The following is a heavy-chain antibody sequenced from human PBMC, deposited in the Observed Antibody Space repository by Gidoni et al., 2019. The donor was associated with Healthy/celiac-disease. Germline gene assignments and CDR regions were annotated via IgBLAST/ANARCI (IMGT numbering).Heavy chain of an antibody. J-gene: IGHJ3*02. Sequence: EVQLVQSGAEVKKPGESLKISCKGSGYSFTSYWIGWVRQMPGKGLEWMGIIYPGDSYTRYSPSFQGQVTISADKSISTAYLQWSSLKASDTAMYYCARGGVYCGGDCYYDAFDIWGQGTMVTVSS. CDR1: GYSFTSYW. CDR3: ARGGVYCGGDCYYDAFDI. D-gene: IGHD2-21*02. CDR2: IYPGDSYT. V-gene: IGHV5-51*01.